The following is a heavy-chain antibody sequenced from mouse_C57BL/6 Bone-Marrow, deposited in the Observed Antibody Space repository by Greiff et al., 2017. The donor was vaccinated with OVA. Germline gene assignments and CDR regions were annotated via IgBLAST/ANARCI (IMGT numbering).Heavy chain of an antibody. Sequence: VQLVESGPELVKPGASVNISCKASGYTFTDYYINWVKQRPGQGLEWIGWIFPGSGSTYYNEKFKGKATLTVDKSSSTAYMLLSSLTSEDSAVYFCARWDSLFYAMDYWGQGTSVTVSS. V-gene: IGHV1-75*01. CDR1: GYTFTDYY. D-gene: IGHD4-1*01. J-gene: IGHJ4*01. CDR3: ARWDSLFYAMDY. CDR2: IFPGSGST.